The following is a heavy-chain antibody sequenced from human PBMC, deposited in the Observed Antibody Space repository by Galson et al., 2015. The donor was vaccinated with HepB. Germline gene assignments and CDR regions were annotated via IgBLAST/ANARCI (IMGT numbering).Heavy chain of an antibody. J-gene: IGHJ4*02. CDR2: ISYDGSNK. D-gene: IGHD4-23*01. V-gene: IGHV3-30-3*01. CDR3: ASLDYGGNGNDY. CDR1: GFTFSSYA. Sequence: SLRLSCAASGFTFSSYAMHWVRQAPGKGLEWVAVISYDGSNKYYADSVKGRFTISRDNSKNTLYLQMNSLRAEDTAVYYCASLDYGGNGNDYWGQGTLVTVSS.